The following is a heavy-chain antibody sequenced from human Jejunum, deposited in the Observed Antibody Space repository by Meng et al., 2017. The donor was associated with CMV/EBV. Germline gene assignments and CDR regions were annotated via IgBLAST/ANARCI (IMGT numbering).Heavy chain of an antibody. J-gene: IGHJ4*02. Sequence: SGFTFSSYAMNWVRQAPGKGLGWVSYIGSSGRTIYFADSVRGRFTISRDNAKNSLYLQMNSLTGEDTAMYYCARGGWRFSFGSFDYWGQGALVTVSS. CDR2: IGSSGRTI. CDR3: ARGGWRFSFGSFDY. D-gene: IGHD5-18*01. V-gene: IGHV3-48*04. CDR1: GFTFSSYA.